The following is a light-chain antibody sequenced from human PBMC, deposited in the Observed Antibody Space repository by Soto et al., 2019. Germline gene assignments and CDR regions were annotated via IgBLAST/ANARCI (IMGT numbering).Light chain of an antibody. Sequence: EIVLTQSPGTLSLSPGERATLSCRASQSVSSTYLAWYQHEPGQAPRLLIYGASSRATGIPDRFSGSGSGTDFTLTISRLEPEDFAVYYCQQFDNSLFTFGQGTKLEIK. J-gene: IGKJ2*01. CDR2: GAS. V-gene: IGKV3-20*01. CDR1: QSVSSTY. CDR3: QQFDNSLFT.